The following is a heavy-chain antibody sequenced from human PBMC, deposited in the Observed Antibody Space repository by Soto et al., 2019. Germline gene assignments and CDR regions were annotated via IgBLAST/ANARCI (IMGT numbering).Heavy chain of an antibody. CDR2: INPNSGGT. V-gene: IGHV1-2*04. CDR1: GYTFTGYY. Sequence: ASVKVSCKASGYTFTGYYMHWVRQAPGQGLEWMGWINPNSGGTNYAQKFQGWVTMTRDTSISTAYMELSRLRSDDTAVYYCAREKSYCSGGSCYSDAFDIWGQGTMVIVSS. CDR3: AREKSYCSGGSCYSDAFDI. D-gene: IGHD2-15*01. J-gene: IGHJ3*02.